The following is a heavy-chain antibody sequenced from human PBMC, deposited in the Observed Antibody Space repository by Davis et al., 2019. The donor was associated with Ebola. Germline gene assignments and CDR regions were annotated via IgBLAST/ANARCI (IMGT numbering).Heavy chain of an antibody. CDR3: TTDSDYYGSESYYKYFDD. V-gene: IGHV3-21*04. Sequence: GRSLTLSCPPSGFTFSRYSMNWVRQAPGKGLEWVSSIISSRSYIYYADSGKGRFTISKDNAKNTLYLQMNSLRAEATAVYYCTTDSDYYGSESYYKYFDDWGQGTLVTVSS. CDR2: IISSRSYI. D-gene: IGHD3-10*01. J-gene: IGHJ4*02. CDR1: GFTFSRYS.